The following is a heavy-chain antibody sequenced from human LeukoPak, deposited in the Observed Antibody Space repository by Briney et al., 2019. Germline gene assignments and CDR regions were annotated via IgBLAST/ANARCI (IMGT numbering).Heavy chain of an antibody. CDR2: ISGSGGST. V-gene: IGHV3-23*01. D-gene: IGHD6-13*01. Sequence: GGSLRLSCAASGFTFSSYAMSWVRQAPGKGLEWVSAISGSGGSTYYADSVKGRFTISRDNSKNTLYLQMNSLRAEDTAVYYCAKDDPGIAAAGTGVDYWGQGTLVTISS. CDR3: AKDDPGIAAAGTGVDY. J-gene: IGHJ4*02. CDR1: GFTFSSYA.